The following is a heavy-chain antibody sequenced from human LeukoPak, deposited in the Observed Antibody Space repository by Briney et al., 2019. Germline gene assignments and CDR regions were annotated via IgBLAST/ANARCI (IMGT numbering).Heavy chain of an antibody. CDR3: AKRLRRRGYSPLGDC. Sequence: GGSLRLSCAASGFTFSSYAMSWVRQAPGKGLEWVSAISGSGGSTYYADSVKGRFTISRDNSKDTLYLQMNSLRAEDTAVYYCAKRLRRRGYSPLGDCWGQGTLVTVST. V-gene: IGHV3-23*01. CDR1: GFTFSSYA. CDR2: ISGSGGST. J-gene: IGHJ4*02. D-gene: IGHD3-3*01.